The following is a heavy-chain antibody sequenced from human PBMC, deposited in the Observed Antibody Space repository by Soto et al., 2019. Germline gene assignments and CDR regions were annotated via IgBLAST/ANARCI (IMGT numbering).Heavy chain of an antibody. V-gene: IGHV3-21*01. CDR2: ISSSSSYI. D-gene: IGHD3-3*01. J-gene: IGHJ6*02. CDR3: ARAEDRTVTIFGVVYYYGMDV. CDR1: GFTFSSYS. Sequence: PRGSLRLSCAASGFTFSSYSMNWVRQAAGKGLAWLSSISSSSSYIYYADSVKGRFTISRDNAKNSLYLQMNSLRAKDTAVYYCARAEDRTVTIFGVVYYYGMDVWGQGTTVTVSS.